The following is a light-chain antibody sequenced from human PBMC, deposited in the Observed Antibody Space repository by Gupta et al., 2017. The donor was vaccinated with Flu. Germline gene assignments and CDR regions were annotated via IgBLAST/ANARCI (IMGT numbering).Light chain of an antibody. CDR3: CSYAGSYRNWV. Sequence: QSALTLPRSVSVSPGQSDTISRTRTSSDVGGYNYVSWYQQHPGKAPKLMIYDVSKRPSGVPDRFSGSKSGNTASLTISGLQAEDEADYYCCSYAGSYRNWVFGGGTKLTVL. J-gene: IGLJ3*02. V-gene: IGLV2-11*01. CDR2: DVS. CDR1: SSDVGGYNY.